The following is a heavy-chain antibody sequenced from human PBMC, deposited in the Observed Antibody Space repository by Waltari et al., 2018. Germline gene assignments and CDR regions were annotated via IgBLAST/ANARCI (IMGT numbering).Heavy chain of an antibody. J-gene: IGHJ4*02. CDR2: ISAGGAST. V-gene: IGHV3-23*01. Sequence: EVQLLESGGGLVQPGGSLRLSCAACGFTFSSYAMSWVSQAPGKGLEWVSSISAGGASTYHADSVKGRFTISRDNSKNTLYLAMNSLRAEDTALYYCATSYGAYGEYYFDYWGQGTLVTVSS. D-gene: IGHD5-12*01. CDR1: GFTFSSYA. CDR3: ATSYGAYGEYYFDY.